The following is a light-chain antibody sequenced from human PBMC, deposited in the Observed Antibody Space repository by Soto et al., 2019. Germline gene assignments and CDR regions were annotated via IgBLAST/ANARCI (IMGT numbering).Light chain of an antibody. CDR3: RSYTSSSTPVV. J-gene: IGLJ2*01. V-gene: IGLV2-14*03. CDR1: SSDVGGYKY. CDR2: DVS. Sequence: QSALTQPASVSGSPGQSITISCTGTSSDVGGYKYVSWYQQHPRKAPKLMIYDVSNRPSGVSNRFSGSKTGNTTSLTISGLQAEDEADYYCRSYTSSSTPVVFGGGTKVTVL.